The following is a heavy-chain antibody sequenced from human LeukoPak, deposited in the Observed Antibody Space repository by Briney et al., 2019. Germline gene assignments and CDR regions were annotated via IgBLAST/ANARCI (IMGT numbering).Heavy chain of an antibody. V-gene: IGHV4-34*01. CDR1: GGSFSGYY. Sequence: SETLSLTCAVYGGSFSGYYWSWIRQPPGKGLEWIGEINHSGSTNYNPSLKSRVTISVDTSKNQFSLKLSSVTAADTAVYYCARGIVPPIRYYYYYYMDVWSKGTTVTVSS. J-gene: IGHJ6*03. CDR2: INHSGST. D-gene: IGHD2-15*01. CDR3: ARGIVPPIRYYYYYYMDV.